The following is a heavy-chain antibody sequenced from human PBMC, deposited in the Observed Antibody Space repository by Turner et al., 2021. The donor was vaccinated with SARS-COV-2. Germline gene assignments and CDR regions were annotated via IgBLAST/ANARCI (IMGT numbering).Heavy chain of an antibody. V-gene: IGHV3-30*18. CDR3: ANGGYCTNGVCSRVPSHFDY. CDR1: GFTFSSYG. Sequence: QVQLVESGGGVVQPGRSLRLSCAASGFTFSSYGMHWVRQAPGKGLEWVAVISYDGSNKYYADSVKGRFTISRDNSKNTLYLQMNSLRAEDTAVYYCANGGYCTNGVCSRVPSHFDYWCQGTLVTVSS. CDR2: ISYDGSNK. J-gene: IGHJ4*02. D-gene: IGHD2-8*01.